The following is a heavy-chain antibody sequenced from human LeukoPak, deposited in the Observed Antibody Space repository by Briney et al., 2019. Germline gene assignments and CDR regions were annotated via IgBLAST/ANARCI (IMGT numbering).Heavy chain of an antibody. V-gene: IGHV4-61*02. Sequence: PSQTLSLTCTVSGGSISSGSYYWSWIRQPAGKGLEWIGRIYTSGSTNYNPSLKSRVTISVDTSKNQFSLKLSSVTAADTAVYYCARFGSGYDAFDIWGQGTMVTVSS. CDR3: ARFGSGYDAFDI. CDR1: GGSISSGSYY. J-gene: IGHJ3*02. D-gene: IGHD3-22*01. CDR2: IYTSGST.